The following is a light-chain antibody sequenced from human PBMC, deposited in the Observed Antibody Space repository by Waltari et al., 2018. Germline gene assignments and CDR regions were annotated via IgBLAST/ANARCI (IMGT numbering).Light chain of an antibody. V-gene: IGKV3-15*01. CDR3: QQYNNWPRT. J-gene: IGKJ1*01. Sequence: EIVMMQSPATLSVSPGERATLSCRASQSVSSNLAWYQQKPGQAPRLLIYGASTSATGIPARFSGSGSGTEFTLTISSLQSEDFAVYYCQQYNNWPRTFGQGTKVEIK. CDR1: QSVSSN. CDR2: GAS.